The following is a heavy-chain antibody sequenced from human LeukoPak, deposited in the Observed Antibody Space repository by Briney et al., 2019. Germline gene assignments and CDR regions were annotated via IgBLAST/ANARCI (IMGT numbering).Heavy chain of an antibody. CDR1: GFTFSSYG. CDR2: ISYDGSNK. CDR3: AKGGYYYDSSGFLDY. J-gene: IGHJ4*02. Sequence: GGSLRLSCAASGFTFSSYGMHWVRQAPCKGLEWVAVISYDGSNKYYADSVKGRFTISRDNSKNTLYLQMNSLRAEDTAVYYCAKGGYYYDSSGFLDYWGQGTLVTVSS. V-gene: IGHV3-30*18. D-gene: IGHD3-22*01.